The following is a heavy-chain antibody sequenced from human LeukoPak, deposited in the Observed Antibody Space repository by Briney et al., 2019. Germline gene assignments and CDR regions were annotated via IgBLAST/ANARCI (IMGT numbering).Heavy chain of an antibody. CDR2: IYYSGST. V-gene: IGHV4-39*01. CDR3: ARHVPTAGTDY. D-gene: IGHD1-1*01. CDR1: GGSISSSSYY. Sequence: KPSETLSLTCTVSGGSISSSSYYWGWIRQPPGKGLEWIGSIYYSGSTYYNPSLKSRVTISVDTSKNQFSLKLSSVTAADTAVYYCARHVPTAGTDYWGQGTLVTVSS. J-gene: IGHJ4*02.